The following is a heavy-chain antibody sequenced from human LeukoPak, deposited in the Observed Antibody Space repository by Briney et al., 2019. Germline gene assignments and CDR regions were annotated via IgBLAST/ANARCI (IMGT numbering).Heavy chain of an antibody. CDR2: ISAYNGNT. CDR3: ARELLRVAFDY. D-gene: IGHD1-26*01. Sequence: ASVKVTCKASGYTFTSYGISWVRQAPGQGLEWMGWISAYNGNTNYAQKLQGRVTMNTDTSTSTACMALRSMRSDDTAVYYCARELLRVAFDYWGQGTLVTVSS. V-gene: IGHV1-18*01. J-gene: IGHJ4*02. CDR1: GYTFTSYG.